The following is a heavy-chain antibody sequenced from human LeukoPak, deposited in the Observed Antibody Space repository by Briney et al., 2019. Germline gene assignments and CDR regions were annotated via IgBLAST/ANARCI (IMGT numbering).Heavy chain of an antibody. CDR1: GYTFTTYY. CDR2: INPSGGST. Sequence: ASVKVSGKASGYTFTTYYVHWVRQAPGQGLEWMGIINPSGGSTTYAQKFRGRLTMTRDMSTSTVYMELSSLRSEDTAVYYCARAKEEGYYYYYMDVWGKGTMVTISS. J-gene: IGHJ6*03. V-gene: IGHV1-46*01. CDR3: ARAKEEGYYYYYMDV.